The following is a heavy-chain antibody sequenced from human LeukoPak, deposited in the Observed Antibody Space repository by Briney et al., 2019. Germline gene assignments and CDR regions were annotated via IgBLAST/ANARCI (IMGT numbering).Heavy chain of an antibody. J-gene: IGHJ5*02. V-gene: IGHV1-69*04. Sequence: GASVKVSCKASGGTFSSYAISWVRQAPGQGLEWMGRIIPIFGIANYAQKFQGRATITADKSTSTAYMELSSLRSEDTAVYYCARDQDSHGPHDRWFDPWGQGTLVTVSS. CDR1: GGTFSSYA. CDR3: ARDQDSHGPHDRWFDP. D-gene: IGHD2-15*01. CDR2: IIPIFGIA.